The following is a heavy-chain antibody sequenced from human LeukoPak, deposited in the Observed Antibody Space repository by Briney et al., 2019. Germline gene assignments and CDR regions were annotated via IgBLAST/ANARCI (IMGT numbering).Heavy chain of an antibody. D-gene: IGHD5-12*01. J-gene: IGHJ5*02. CDR3: ARDLRGYGAKNWFDP. CDR2: IGSSSSYI. CDR1: GFTFSSYS. V-gene: IGHV3-21*01. Sequence: GGSLRLSCAASGFTFSSYSMNWVRQAPGKGLEWVSSIGSSSSYIYYADSVKGRFTISRDNAKNMVYLQMNSLRAEDTGVYYCARDLRGYGAKNWFDPWGQGTLVTVSS.